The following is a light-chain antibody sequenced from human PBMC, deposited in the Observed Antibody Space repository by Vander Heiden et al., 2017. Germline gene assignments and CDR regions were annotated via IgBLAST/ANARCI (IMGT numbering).Light chain of an antibody. Sequence: ERVMTQYPATLSVSPGERATLSCRASQSVSSNLAWYQQKPGQTPRLLIYGASTRATGIPDRFSGSGSGTEFTLTIGSLQSEDFAVYYCQQYNNWPLTFGGGPRWRSN. J-gene: IGKJ4*01. V-gene: IGKV3-15*01. CDR1: QSVSSN. CDR3: QQYNNWPLT. CDR2: GAS.